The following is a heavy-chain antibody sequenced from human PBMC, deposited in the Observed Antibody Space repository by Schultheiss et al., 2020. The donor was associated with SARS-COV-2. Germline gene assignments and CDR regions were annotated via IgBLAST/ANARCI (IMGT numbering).Heavy chain of an antibody. J-gene: IGHJ4*02. D-gene: IGHD3-3*01. CDR3: ARTDRGDYDFWSGYLTNPADY. V-gene: IGHV3-48*02. Sequence: GGSLRLSCAASGFIFSSYSMNWVRQAPGKGLEWVSYISSSSSTIYYADSVKGRFTISRDNAKNSLYLQMNSLRDEDTAVYYCARTDRGDYDFWSGYLTNPADYWGQGTLVTVSS. CDR2: ISSSSSTI. CDR1: GFIFSSYS.